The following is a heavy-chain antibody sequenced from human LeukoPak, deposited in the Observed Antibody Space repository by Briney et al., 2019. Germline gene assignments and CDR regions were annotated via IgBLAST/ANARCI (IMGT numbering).Heavy chain of an antibody. CDR2: ISGSGGST. CDR3: AKGGAFDI. V-gene: IGHV3-23*01. Sequence: GGSLRLPCAASGFTFSNAWMSWVRQAPGKGLEWVSAISGSGGSTYYADSVKGRFTISRDNSKNTLYLQMNSLRAEDTAVYYCAKGGAFDIWGQGTMVTVSS. D-gene: IGHD3-16*01. J-gene: IGHJ3*02. CDR1: GFTFSNAW.